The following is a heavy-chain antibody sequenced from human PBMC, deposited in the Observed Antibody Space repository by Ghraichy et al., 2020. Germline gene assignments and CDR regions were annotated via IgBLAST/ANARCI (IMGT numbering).Heavy chain of an antibody. Sequence: GGSLRLSCAASGFTFSSYAMSWVRQAPGTGLEWVSAISGSGGSTYSADSVKGRFTISRDNSKNTLYLQMNRLRAEDMGVYYCAKGGGHCSGGSCYYWGQGTLVTVSS. CDR2: ISGSGGST. J-gene: IGHJ4*02. V-gene: IGHV3-23*01. CDR3: AKGGGHCSGGSCYY. CDR1: GFTFSSYA. D-gene: IGHD2-15*01.